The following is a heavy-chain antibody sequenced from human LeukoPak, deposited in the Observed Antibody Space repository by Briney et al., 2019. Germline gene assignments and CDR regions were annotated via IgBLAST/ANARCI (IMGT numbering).Heavy chain of an antibody. CDR2: IIGSGGNT. J-gene: IGHJ4*02. CDR3: ARDIVPNYYDSSALGY. D-gene: IGHD3-22*01. CDR1: GFTFYTYA. V-gene: IGHV3-23*01. Sequence: PGGSLRLSCAASGFTFYTYAMTWVRQAPGKGLEWVSTIIGSGGNTFYADSVKGRFTISRDNSKNTLYLQMNSLRAEDTAVYYCARDIVPNYYDSSALGYWGQGTLVTVSS.